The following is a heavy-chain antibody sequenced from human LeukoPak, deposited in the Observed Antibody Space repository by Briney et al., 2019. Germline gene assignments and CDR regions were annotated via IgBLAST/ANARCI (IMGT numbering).Heavy chain of an antibody. V-gene: IGHV4-59*01. CDR3: ARGRIGGPKAPFDY. J-gene: IGHJ4*02. Sequence: PSETLSLTCTVSGGSLSNYYWSWIRQPPGKGLEWIGHIYESGSTTYNPSLKSRVTISVDTSKKQSSLRLSSVTAADTAVYYCARGRIGGPKAPFDYWGQGTLVTVSS. D-gene: IGHD3-16*01. CDR2: IYESGST. CDR1: GGSLSNYY.